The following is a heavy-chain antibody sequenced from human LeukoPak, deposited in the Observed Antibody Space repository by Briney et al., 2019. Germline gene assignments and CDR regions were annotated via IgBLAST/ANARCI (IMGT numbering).Heavy chain of an antibody. D-gene: IGHD5-24*01. V-gene: IGHV4-61*02. Sequence: PSETLSLTCTASGGSISSGSYYWSWIRQPAGKGLEWIGRIYTSGSTNYNPSLKSRVTISVDTSKNQFSLKLSSVTAANTAVYYCAKGDLMTTIFGYWGQGTLVTVSS. J-gene: IGHJ4*02. CDR1: GGSISSGSYY. CDR2: IYTSGST. CDR3: AKGDLMTTIFGY.